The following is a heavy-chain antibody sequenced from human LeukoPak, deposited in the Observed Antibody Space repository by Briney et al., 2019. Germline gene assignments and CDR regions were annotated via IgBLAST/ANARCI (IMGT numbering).Heavy chain of an antibody. CDR1: GYTFTSYA. CDR3: ATRPGIAVAGFDY. J-gene: IGHJ4*02. Sequence: ASVKVSCKASGYTFTSYAMHWVRQAPGQRLEWMGWINAGNGNTKYSQKFQGRVTITRDTSASTAYMELSSLRPEDTAVYYCATRPGIAVAGFDYWGQGTLVTVSS. CDR2: INAGNGNT. D-gene: IGHD6-19*01. V-gene: IGHV1-3*01.